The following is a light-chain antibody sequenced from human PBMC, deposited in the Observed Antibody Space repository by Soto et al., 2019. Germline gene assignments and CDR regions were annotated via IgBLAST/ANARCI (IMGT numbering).Light chain of an antibody. Sequence: QAVLTQSPSASASLGASVKLTCTLSSGHSTYAIAWHQQQPEKGPRYLMKLNSDDSHSKGDGIPDRFSGSSSGAERYLTISSLQSEDEADYYCQTWVTGPPWVFGGGTKVTVL. CDR3: QTWVTGPPWV. CDR2: LNSDDSH. J-gene: IGLJ3*02. V-gene: IGLV4-69*01. CDR1: SGHSTYA.